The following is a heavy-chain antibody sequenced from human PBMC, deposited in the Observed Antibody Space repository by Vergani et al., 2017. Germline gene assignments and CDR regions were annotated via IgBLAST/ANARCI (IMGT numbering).Heavy chain of an antibody. Sequence: QVQLQESGPRLVKPSETLSLICSVSGYSISSGYFWGWIRQSPGKGLEWLGTIERTGRTHLSPSLKSRLTISVDTTKNQFSLRLTSATAADTAVYFCARDCMSPAEIDPKNAFHVWGQGTRVSV. J-gene: IGHJ3*01. CDR1: GYSISSGYF. CDR2: IERTGRT. V-gene: IGHV4-38-2*02. CDR3: ARDCMSPAEIDPKNAFHV. D-gene: IGHD2-8*01.